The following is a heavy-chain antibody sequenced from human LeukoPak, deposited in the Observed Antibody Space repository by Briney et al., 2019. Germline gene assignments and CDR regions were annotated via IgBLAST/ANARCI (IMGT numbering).Heavy chain of an antibody. J-gene: IGHJ4*02. CDR1: GYSISSGHF. Sequence: PSETLSLTCTVSGYSISSGHFWGWIRQPPGKGLEWIGNIYHSGRTYYNPSLKSRVTISVDTSKNQFSLKLSSVTAADTAVYYCARPHYYDSSGYYDYWGQETLVTVSS. V-gene: IGHV4-38-2*02. D-gene: IGHD3-22*01. CDR3: ARPHYYDSSGYYDY. CDR2: IYHSGRT.